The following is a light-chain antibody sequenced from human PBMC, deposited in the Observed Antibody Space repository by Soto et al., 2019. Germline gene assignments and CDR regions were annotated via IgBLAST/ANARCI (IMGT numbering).Light chain of an antibody. CDR2: LNSDGSH. V-gene: IGLV4-69*01. CDR1: SGHSSYA. J-gene: IGLJ1*01. CDR3: QTWGTGIQV. Sequence: QLVLTQSPSASASLGASVKLTCTLSSGHSSYAIAWHQQQPEKGPRYLMKLNSDGSHSKGDGIPDRFSGSSSWAERYLTISSLQSEYEADYYCQTWGTGIQVFGTGTKVTVL.